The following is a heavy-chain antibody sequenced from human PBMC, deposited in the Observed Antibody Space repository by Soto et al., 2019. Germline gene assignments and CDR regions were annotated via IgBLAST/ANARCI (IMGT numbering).Heavy chain of an antibody. V-gene: IGHV3-74*01. D-gene: IGHD2-15*01. CDR2: INSDGSSI. CDR3: AREAVVVAAEDY. CDR1: GFTFSSYW. Sequence: EVQLVESGGGLVQPGGSLRLSCAASGFTFSSYWMHWVRQAPGKGLVWVSRINSDGSSISYADSVKGRFTMSRDNAKNTLYLQMNSLRAEDTAVYYCAREAVVVAAEDYWGQGNLVTVSS. J-gene: IGHJ4*02.